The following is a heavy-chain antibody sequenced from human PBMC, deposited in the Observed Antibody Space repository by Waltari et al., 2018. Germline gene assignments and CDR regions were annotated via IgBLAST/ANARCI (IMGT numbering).Heavy chain of an antibody. V-gene: IGHV7-4-1*02. CDR2: INTNTGNP. CDR1: GYTFTSYD. J-gene: IGHJ4*02. D-gene: IGHD4-17*01. CDR3: ARDTPDYGDYVTFDY. Sequence: QVQLVQSGAELKKPGASVTVSCKASGYTFTSYDMHWGRQAPGQGLEWMGWINTNTGNPTYAQGFTGRFVFSLDTSVSTAYLQISSLKAEDTAVYYCARDTPDYGDYVTFDYWGQGTLVTVSS.